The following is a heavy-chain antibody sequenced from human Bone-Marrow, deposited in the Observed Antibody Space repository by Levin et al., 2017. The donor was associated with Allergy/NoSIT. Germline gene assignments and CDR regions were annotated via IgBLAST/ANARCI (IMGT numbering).Heavy chain of an antibody. CDR1: GFTFSGSP. Sequence: QTGGSLRLSCAASGFTFSGSPMHWVRQAPGKGLKWVAVISYDGSNQFYADSVKGRFTVSRDNSKNKLYLQMNSLRGEDTAFYYCMRGQGDQWGQGTLVAVSS. V-gene: IGHV3-30-3*01. D-gene: IGHD3-16*01. J-gene: IGHJ4*02. CDR2: ISYDGSNQ. CDR3: MRGQGDQ.